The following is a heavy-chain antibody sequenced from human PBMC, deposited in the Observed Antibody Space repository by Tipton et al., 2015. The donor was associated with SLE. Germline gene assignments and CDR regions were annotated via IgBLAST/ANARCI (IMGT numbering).Heavy chain of an antibody. CDR3: AKSTLRNDYFDH. Sequence: AVSGFTFSYYRMHWVRQAPGKGPVWVSRINSDGSTTNYADSVKGRFTISRDNARNSLDLQMNSLRPEDTAVYYCAKSTLRNDYFDHWGQGTLVTVSS. CDR1: GFTFSYYR. D-gene: IGHD5-12*01. CDR2: INSDGSTT. J-gene: IGHJ4*02. V-gene: IGHV3-74*01.